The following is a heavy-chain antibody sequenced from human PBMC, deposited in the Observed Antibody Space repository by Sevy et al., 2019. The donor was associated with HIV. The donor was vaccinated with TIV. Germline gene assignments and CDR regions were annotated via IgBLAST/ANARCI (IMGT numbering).Heavy chain of an antibody. V-gene: IGHV3-48*03. CDR1: GFTFSSYE. D-gene: IGHD6-19*01. J-gene: IGHJ4*02. CDR2: ISSSGSAI. CDR3: ARAAVAGTGTGGGY. Sequence: GGFLRLSCAASGFTFSSYEMNWVRQAPGKGLEWVSYISSSGSAIYYADSVKGRFTISRDNAKNSLFLQMNSLRAEDTAVYYCARAAVAGTGTGGGYWGQGTLVTVSS.